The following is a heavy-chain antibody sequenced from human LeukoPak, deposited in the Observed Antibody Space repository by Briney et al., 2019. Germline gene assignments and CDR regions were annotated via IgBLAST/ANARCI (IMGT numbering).Heavy chain of an antibody. V-gene: IGHV1-46*01. J-gene: IGHJ4*02. CDR3: ARVPLCSGGSCYPFDY. D-gene: IGHD2-15*01. Sequence: GASVKVSCKASGYTFTSYYMHWVRQAPGQGLEWMGIINPSGGSTSYGQKFQGRVTMIRDTSTSTVYMELSSLRSEDTAVYYCARVPLCSGGSCYPFDYWGQGTLVTVSS. CDR1: GYTFTSYY. CDR2: INPSGGST.